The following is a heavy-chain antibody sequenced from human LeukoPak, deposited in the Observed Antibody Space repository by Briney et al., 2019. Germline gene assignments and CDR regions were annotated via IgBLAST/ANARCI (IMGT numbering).Heavy chain of an antibody. CDR2: LRWDSNNI. J-gene: IGHJ4*02. CDR1: VFTFENYA. V-gene: IGHV3-9*01. D-gene: IGHD2-15*01. CDR3: AKDPNLPQYCSGGGSCLNGYYFDY. Sequence: GRSLRLSCSASVFTFENYAMHWVRQAPGKRLHSVSGLRWDSNNISYADSVKGRFTISRDNAKNSLYLQMNSLRAEDTALYYCAKDPNLPQYCSGGGSCLNGYYFDYWGQGTLVTVSS.